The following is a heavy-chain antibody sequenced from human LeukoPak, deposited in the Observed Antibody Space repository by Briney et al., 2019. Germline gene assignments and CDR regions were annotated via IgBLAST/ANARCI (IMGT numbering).Heavy chain of an antibody. D-gene: IGHD5-12*01. J-gene: IGHJ4*02. CDR2: ISSNGGST. CDR1: GFTFSSYA. V-gene: IGHV3-64D*06. Sequence: GGSLRLSCSASGFTFSSYAMHWVRQAPGKGLEYVSAISSNGGSTYYADSVKGRFTISRDNSKNTLYLQMSSLRAEDTALYYCVKDISRYSGYYWGQGTLVTVSS. CDR3: VKDISRYSGYY.